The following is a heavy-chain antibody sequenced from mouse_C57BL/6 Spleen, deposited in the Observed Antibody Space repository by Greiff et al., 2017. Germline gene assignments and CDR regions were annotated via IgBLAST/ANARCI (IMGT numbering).Heavy chain of an antibody. CDR2: IRSKSSNYAT. CDR1: GFTFNTYA. CDR3: VIEWSYDGYYVRYFDV. D-gene: IGHD2-3*01. V-gene: IGHV10-3*01. J-gene: IGHJ1*03. Sequence: EVQLVESGGGLVQPKGSLKLSCAASGFTFNTYAMHWVRQAPGKGLEWVARIRSKSSNYATYYADSVKDRFTISRDDSRNMLYLQMNNLKTEDTAMYYCVIEWSYDGYYVRYFDVWGTGTTVTVSS.